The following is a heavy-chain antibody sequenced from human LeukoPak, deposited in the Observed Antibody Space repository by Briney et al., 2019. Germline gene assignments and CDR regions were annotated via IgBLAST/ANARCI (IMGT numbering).Heavy chain of an antibody. V-gene: IGHV5-51*01. J-gene: IGHJ4*02. CDR2: IYPRDSDT. CDR1: GYNFASYW. CDR3: ARWHPSWDFPY. Sequence: GESLKISCKGSGYNFASYWIGWVRQMPGKGLEWMGIIYPRDSDTRYSPSFQGQVTISADKSISTAYLQWSSLRASDTAMCYCARWHPSWDFPYWGQGTLVTVSS. D-gene: IGHD3-3*01.